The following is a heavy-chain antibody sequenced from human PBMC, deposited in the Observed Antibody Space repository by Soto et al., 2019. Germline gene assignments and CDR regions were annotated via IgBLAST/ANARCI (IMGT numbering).Heavy chain of an antibody. J-gene: IGHJ5*02. V-gene: IGHV1-3*01. CDR3: AREPVAGIWFDP. Sequence: EASVKVSCKASGYTFTSYAMHWVRQAPGQRLEWMGWINAGNGNTNYAQKLQGRVTMTTDTSTSTAYMELRSLRSDDTAVYYCAREPVAGIWFDPWGQGTLVTVSS. D-gene: IGHD6-19*01. CDR2: INAGNGNT. CDR1: GYTFTSYA.